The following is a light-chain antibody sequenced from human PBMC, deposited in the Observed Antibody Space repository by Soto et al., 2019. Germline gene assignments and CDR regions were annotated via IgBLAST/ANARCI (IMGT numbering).Light chain of an antibody. CDR2: DVS. V-gene: IGKV3-11*01. CDR1: QSVYNY. CDR3: QQRSNRPRFT. J-gene: IGKJ3*01. Sequence: EIVLSQFPATLSLSPGAIATLSCRASQSVYNYLAWYQQKPGQAPRLLVYDVSNRATGNPARFSGSGSGTDFTLSISSLEPEDFAVYYCQQRSNRPRFTFGPGTKVDIK.